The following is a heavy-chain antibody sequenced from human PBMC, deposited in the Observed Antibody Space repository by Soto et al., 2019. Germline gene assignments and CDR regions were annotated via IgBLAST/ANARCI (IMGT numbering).Heavy chain of an antibody. D-gene: IGHD2-15*01. Sequence: ASVKVSCKASGYTFTSYYMHWVRQAPGQGLEWMGIINPSGGSTSYAQKFQGGVTMTRDTSTSTVYMELSSLRSEDTAVYYCARGPPGYCSGGSCYGANYYYGMDVWGQGTTVTVSS. CDR3: ARGPPGYCSGGSCYGANYYYGMDV. V-gene: IGHV1-46*03. CDR2: INPSGGST. J-gene: IGHJ6*02. CDR1: GYTFTSYY.